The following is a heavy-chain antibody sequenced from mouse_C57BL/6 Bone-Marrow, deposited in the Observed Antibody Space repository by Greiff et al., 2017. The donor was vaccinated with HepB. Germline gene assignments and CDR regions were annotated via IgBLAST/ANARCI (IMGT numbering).Heavy chain of an antibody. Sequence: DVKLVESGGGLVKPGGSLKLSCAASGFTFSDYGMRWVRQAPEKGLEWVAYISSGSSTIYYADKVKGRYTIPRDNAKNTLFLQMTSLRSEDTAMYYCARPEHGSFDCWGQGTTLTVSS. V-gene: IGHV5-17*01. J-gene: IGHJ2*01. D-gene: IGHD1-1*01. CDR3: ARPEHGSFDC. CDR2: ISSGSSTI. CDR1: GFTFSDYG.